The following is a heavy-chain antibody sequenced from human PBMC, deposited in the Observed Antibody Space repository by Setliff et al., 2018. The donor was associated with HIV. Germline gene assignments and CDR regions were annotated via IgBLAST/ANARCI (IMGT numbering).Heavy chain of an antibody. Sequence: ASVKVSCKASGYSFPDFFIHWVRQAPGQGLEWMGWISPRIGDTRIAKTFRGRVTMTRDTSLNTASVEVSGLRSDDTAIYFCARQLSNSLDFWGQGTLVTV. D-gene: IGHD7-27*01. CDR2: ISPRIGDT. CDR3: ARQLSNSLDF. J-gene: IGHJ4*02. CDR1: GYSFPDFF. V-gene: IGHV1-2*02.